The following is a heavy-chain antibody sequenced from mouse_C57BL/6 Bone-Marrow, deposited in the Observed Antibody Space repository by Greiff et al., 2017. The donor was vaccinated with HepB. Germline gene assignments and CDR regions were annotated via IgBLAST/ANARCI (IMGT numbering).Heavy chain of an antibody. CDR3: ARPLWSYYYAMDY. CDR2: IDPSDSYT. CDR1: GYTFTSYW. V-gene: IGHV1-50*01. J-gene: IGHJ4*01. D-gene: IGHD1-1*02. Sequence: QVHVKQSGAELVKPGASVKLSCKASGYTFTSYWMQWVKQRPGQGLEWIGEIDPSDSYTNYNQKFKGKATLTVDTSSSTAYMQLSSLTSEDSAVYYCARPLWSYYYAMDYWGQGTSVTVSS.